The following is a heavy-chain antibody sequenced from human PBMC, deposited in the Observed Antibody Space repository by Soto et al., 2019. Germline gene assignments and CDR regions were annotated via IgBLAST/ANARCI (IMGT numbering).Heavy chain of an antibody. Sequence: GGSLRLSCAASGFTFSSYDMHWVRQAPGKGLEWVSAIGTAGDTYYPGSVKGGFTISRENAKNSLYLQMNSLRAEDTAVYYCARVIGAKRTPYYYYYGMDVWGQGTTVTVSS. CDR2: IGTAGDT. D-gene: IGHD7-27*01. CDR3: ARVIGAKRTPYYYYYGMDV. J-gene: IGHJ6*02. CDR1: GFTFSSYD. V-gene: IGHV3-13*01.